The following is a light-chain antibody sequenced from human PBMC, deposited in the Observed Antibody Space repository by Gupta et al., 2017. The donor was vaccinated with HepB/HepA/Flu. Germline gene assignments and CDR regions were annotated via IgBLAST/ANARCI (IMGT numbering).Light chain of an antibody. CDR1: ESVGRN. Sequence: EVVMTQSPATLSVSPGERVTLSCRASESVGRNLAWYQQKPGQAPRLLIFGSSTRATGFPSRFSASGSGTEFTLIISSLQSEDFAIYYCQQYNSWPQAFGQGSKVEIK. CDR3: QQYNSWPQA. V-gene: IGKV3-15*01. CDR2: GSS. J-gene: IGKJ1*01.